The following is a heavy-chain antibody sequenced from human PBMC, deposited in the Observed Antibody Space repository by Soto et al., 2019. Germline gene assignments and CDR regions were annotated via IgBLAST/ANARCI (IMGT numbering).Heavy chain of an antibody. Sequence: QVQLVESGGGVVQPGRSVRLSCAASGFIFSSYGMHWVRQAPGKGLEWVAFIFYDGTNKYYADSVKGRFTISRDNSKNTLYLQMNSLRAEDTAVYYCAKEGFGDLDYWGQGSLVTVSS. CDR1: GFIFSSYG. V-gene: IGHV3-30*18. CDR2: IFYDGTNK. CDR3: AKEGFGDLDY. J-gene: IGHJ4*02. D-gene: IGHD3-10*01.